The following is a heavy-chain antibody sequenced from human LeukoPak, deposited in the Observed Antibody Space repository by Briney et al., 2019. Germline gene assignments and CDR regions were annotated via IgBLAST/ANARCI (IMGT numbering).Heavy chain of an antibody. J-gene: IGHJ6*03. CDR2: ISAYNGNT. D-gene: IGHD1-7*01. Sequence: ASGKVSRKASGYNFIGYGFSWVRQAPGQGLEWMGWISAYNGNTNYAQNFQGRVTMTTDTSTTTAYMELRSLKSDDTAVYYCARFRCWNCLRDFYYMDVWGKGTTVTVSS. CDR1: GYNFIGYG. CDR3: ARFRCWNCLRDFYYMDV. V-gene: IGHV1-18*01.